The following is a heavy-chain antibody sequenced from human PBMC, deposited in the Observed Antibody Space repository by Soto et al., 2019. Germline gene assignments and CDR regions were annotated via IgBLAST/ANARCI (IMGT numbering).Heavy chain of an antibody. J-gene: IGHJ4*02. D-gene: IGHD4-17*01. CDR3: ARERGYGDYDSGY. Sequence: QVKLVQSGAEVKKPGASVKVSCKASGYTFTSYGISWVRQAPGQGLEWMGWISAYNGNTNYAQKLQGRVTMTTDTPPSQAYLELRSLRYEDTAVYYCARERGYGDYDSGYWGQGTLVTVSS. CDR1: GYTFTSYG. CDR2: ISAYNGNT. V-gene: IGHV1-18*01.